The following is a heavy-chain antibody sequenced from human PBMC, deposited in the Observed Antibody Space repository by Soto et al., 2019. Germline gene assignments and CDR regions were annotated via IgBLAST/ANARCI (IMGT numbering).Heavy chain of an antibody. Sequence: EVQLVESGGGLVQPGRSLRLSCAASGFTFDDYAMHWVRQVPGKGREWVSGINCDRGSIGYGDAVKGRFTISRDNAKNALNMQMNRRSDEETAFYYCVNDESINRDSGQFRHWGQGTLVTVSS. CDR2: INCDRGSI. J-gene: IGHJ1*01. V-gene: IGHV3-9*01. D-gene: IGHD6-25*01. CDR3: VNDESINRDSGQFRH. CDR1: GFTFDDYA.